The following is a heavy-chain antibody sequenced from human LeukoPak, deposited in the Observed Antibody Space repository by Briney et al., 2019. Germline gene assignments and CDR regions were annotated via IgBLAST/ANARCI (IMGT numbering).Heavy chain of an antibody. CDR3: AKDAMTLENRWNYRSKSDHEY. J-gene: IGHJ4*02. Sequence: GGSLRLSCAGSGFIFNNYVMNWVRQAPGKGLEWVSTITGSGDNTYYMDSVKGRFTISRDNSKNTLYLQMDNLRAEDSGTYYCAKDAMTLENRWNYRSKSDHEYWGQGTLVTVSS. CDR2: ITGSGDNT. CDR1: GFIFNNYV. V-gene: IGHV3-23*01. D-gene: IGHD1-7*01.